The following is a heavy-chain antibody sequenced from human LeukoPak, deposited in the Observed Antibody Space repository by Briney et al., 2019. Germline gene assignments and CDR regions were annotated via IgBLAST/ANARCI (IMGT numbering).Heavy chain of an antibody. CDR2: IWHDGSNK. J-gene: IGHJ4*02. CDR3: ANNFDY. CDR1: GFTFSNYG. Sequence: GGSLRLSCAASGFTFSNYGMPWVRQAPGKGLEGVAVIWHDGSNKYYADSVKGRFTISRDNSKNTLYLQMNSLRAEDTAVYYCANNFDYWGQGTPVTVSS. V-gene: IGHV3-33*06.